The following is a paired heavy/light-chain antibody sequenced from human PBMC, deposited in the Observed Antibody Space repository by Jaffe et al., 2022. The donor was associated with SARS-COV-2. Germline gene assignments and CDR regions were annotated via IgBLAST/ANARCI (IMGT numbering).Light chain of an antibody. V-gene: IGLV2-8*01. CDR1: SSDVGGYNY. CDR3: SSYAGSNNLI. J-gene: IGLJ2*01. CDR2: EVS. Sequence: QSALTQPPSASGSPGQSVTISCTGTSSDVGGYNYVSWYQQHPGKAPKLMIYEVSKRPSGVPDRFSGSKSGNTASLTVSGLQAEDEADYYCSSYAGSNNLIFGGGTKLTVL.
Heavy chain of an antibody. Sequence: QVQLQESGPGLVKPSQTLSLTCTVSGGSISSGDYYWGWIRQPPGKGLEWIGYIYYSGSTYYNPSLKSRVAISVDTSKNQFSLKLSSVTAADTAVYYCARACSSACYYLAFDPWGQGTLVTVSS. CDR3: ARACSSACYYLAFDP. CDR2: IYYSGST. D-gene: IGHD2-15*01. CDR1: GGSISSGDYY. J-gene: IGHJ5*02. V-gene: IGHV4-30-4*01.